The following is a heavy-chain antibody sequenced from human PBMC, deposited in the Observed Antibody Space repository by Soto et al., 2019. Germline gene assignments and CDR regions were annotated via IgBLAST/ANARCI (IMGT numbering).Heavy chain of an antibody. J-gene: IGHJ6*02. CDR1: TFTFSSYT. CDR2: ISSESSYI. D-gene: IGHD1-1*01. V-gene: IGHV3-21*01. CDR3: ARVNPGNNLYYFNGLDV. Sequence: GGSLRLSCAASTFTFSSYTMNWVRQPPGKGLEWVSSISSESSYIYYADSVKGRFTISRDNSKSTLFLQMDILRLEDTGVYYCARVNPGNNLYYFNGLDVWGQGTSVTVSS.